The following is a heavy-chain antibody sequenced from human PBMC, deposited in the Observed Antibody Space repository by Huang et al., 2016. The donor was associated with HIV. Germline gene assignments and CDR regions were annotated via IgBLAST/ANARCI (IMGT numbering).Heavy chain of an antibody. V-gene: IGHV4-34*01. CDR2: INHRGST. Sequence: QVQLQQWGAGLLKPSETLSLTCAVYGGSFSGYYWSWIRQPPGKGLEWIGEINHRGSTNYNPSLKGRVIISVYTAKNQFSLKLSSVTAADTAVYYCARILMYYNSSGYGFDYWGQGTLVTVSS. J-gene: IGHJ4*02. CDR1: GGSFSGYY. CDR3: ARILMYYNSSGYGFDY. D-gene: IGHD3-22*01.